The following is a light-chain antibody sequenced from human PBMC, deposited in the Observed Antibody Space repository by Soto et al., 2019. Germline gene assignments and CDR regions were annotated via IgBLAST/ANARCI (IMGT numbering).Light chain of an antibody. J-gene: IGLJ2*01. CDR3: SSYTSSSTVV. CDR1: SSDVGGYNY. CDR2: EVS. Sequence: QSVLTQPASVSGSPGQSITISCTGTSSDVGGYNYVSWYQQHPGKAPKVMIYEVSYRPSAVSNRFSGSKSGNTASLTISGLQAEDEADYYCSSYTSSSTVVFGGGTKLTVL. V-gene: IGLV2-14*01.